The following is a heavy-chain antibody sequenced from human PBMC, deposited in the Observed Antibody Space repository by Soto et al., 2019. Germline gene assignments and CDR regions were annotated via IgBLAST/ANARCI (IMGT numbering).Heavy chain of an antibody. V-gene: IGHV4-34*01. Sequence: SETLSLTCAVYGGSFSGYYWSWIRQPPGKGLEWIGEINHSGSTNYNPSLKSRVTISVDTSKNQFSLKLSSVTAADTAVYYCARGSKRVITMVRGVIIGSGFDPWRQGTLVT. CDR2: INHSGST. D-gene: IGHD3-10*01. J-gene: IGHJ5*02. CDR1: GGSFSGYY. CDR3: ARGSKRVITMVRGVIIGSGFDP.